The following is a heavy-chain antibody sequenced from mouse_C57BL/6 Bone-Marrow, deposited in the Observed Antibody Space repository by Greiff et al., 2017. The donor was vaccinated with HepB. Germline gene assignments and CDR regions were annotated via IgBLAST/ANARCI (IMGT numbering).Heavy chain of an antibody. CDR2: INPNNGGT. Sequence: VQLQQSGPELVKPGASVKMSCKASGYTFTDYNMHWVKQSHGKSLEWIGYINPNNGGTSYNQKFKGKATLTVNKSSSPAYMELRSLTSEDSAVYYCARNSLDGYYGYFDVWGTGTTVTVSS. CDR3: ARNSLDGYYGYFDV. V-gene: IGHV1-22*01. CDR1: GYTFTDYN. J-gene: IGHJ1*03. D-gene: IGHD2-3*01.